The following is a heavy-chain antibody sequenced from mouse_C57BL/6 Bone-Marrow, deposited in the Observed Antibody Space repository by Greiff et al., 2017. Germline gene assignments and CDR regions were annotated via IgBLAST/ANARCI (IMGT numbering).Heavy chain of an antibody. Sequence: QVHVKQPGAELVKPGASVKLSCKASGYTFTNYWMHWVKQRPGQGLEWIGMMHPNGGSPDYNEKFKSEATLSVDKSSRTAYIELSSLTSEDSAVYYCARSYDYDDYTMDYWGQGTSVTVSS. J-gene: IGHJ4*01. CDR3: ARSYDYDDYTMDY. V-gene: IGHV1-64*01. CDR2: MHPNGGSP. D-gene: IGHD2-4*01. CDR1: GYTFTNYW.